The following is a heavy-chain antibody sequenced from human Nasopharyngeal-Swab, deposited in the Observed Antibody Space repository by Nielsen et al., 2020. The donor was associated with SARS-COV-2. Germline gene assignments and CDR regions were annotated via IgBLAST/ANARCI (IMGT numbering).Heavy chain of an antibody. CDR3: ARDLFPAVAGTGEYYYYGMDV. V-gene: IGHV3-33*01. D-gene: IGHD6-19*01. Sequence: GESLKISCAASGFTFSTFGMHWVRQAPGKGLEWVAVIWYDGSNKYYADSVKGRFTISRDNAKNSLYLQMNSLRAEDTAVYYCARDLFPAVAGTGEYYYYGMDVWGQGTTVTVSS. CDR1: GFTFSTFG. J-gene: IGHJ6*02. CDR2: IWYDGSNK.